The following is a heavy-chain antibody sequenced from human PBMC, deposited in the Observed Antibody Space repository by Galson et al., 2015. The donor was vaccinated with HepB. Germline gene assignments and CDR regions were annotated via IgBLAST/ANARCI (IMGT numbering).Heavy chain of an antibody. V-gene: IGHV3-30*18. CDR2: ISYDGSNK. D-gene: IGHD6-13*01. Sequence: SLRLSCAASGFTFSSYGMHWVRQAPGKGLEWVAVISYDGSNKYYADSVKGRFTISRDNSKNTLYLQMNSLRAEDTAVYYCAKDFPGISGDGAGMDVWGQGTTVTVSS. J-gene: IGHJ6*02. CDR3: AKDFPGISGDGAGMDV. CDR1: GFTFSSYG.